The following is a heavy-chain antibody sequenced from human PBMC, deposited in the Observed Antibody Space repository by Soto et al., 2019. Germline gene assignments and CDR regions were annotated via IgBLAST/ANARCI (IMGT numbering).Heavy chain of an antibody. Sequence: PGESLKISCKGSGYSFTSYWIGWVRQMPGKGLEWMGIIYPGDSDTRYSPSFQGQVTISADKSISTAYLQWSSLKASDTAMYYCARHGEWEPMNPPPFDYWGQGPRSPSPQ. CDR2: IYPGDSDT. D-gene: IGHD1-26*01. CDR3: ARHGEWEPMNPPPFDY. CDR1: GYSFTSYW. J-gene: IGHJ4*02. V-gene: IGHV5-51*01.